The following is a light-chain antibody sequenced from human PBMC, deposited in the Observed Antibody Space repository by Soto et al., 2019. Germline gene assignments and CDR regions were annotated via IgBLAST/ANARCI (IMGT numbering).Light chain of an antibody. CDR2: GAS. CDR1: QLVSSN. J-gene: IGKJ4*01. V-gene: IGKV3-15*01. Sequence: MTHSPATLSVSPGERATLSCGASQLVSSNLAWDQQKPGQAPRLLIYGASTRATSIQARFSGSGSGTEFTLTISSLQSEDFAVYCCQPYNHFPITVGGGTKVEIK. CDR3: QPYNHFPIT.